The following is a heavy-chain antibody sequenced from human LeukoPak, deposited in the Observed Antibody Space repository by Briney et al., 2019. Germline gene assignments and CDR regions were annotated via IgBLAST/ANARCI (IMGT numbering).Heavy chain of an antibody. CDR3: ARGLDLEGLDY. D-gene: IGHD1-1*01. Sequence: SETLSLTCAVYGGSFSDYNWSWLRQSPEKGLEWIGEINDSGRTHYNPSLKSRVTISVDTAKYQFSLSLSPLTAADTAVYYCARGLDLEGLDYWGQGTLVTVSS. J-gene: IGHJ4*02. CDR1: GGSFSDYN. CDR2: INDSGRT. V-gene: IGHV4-34*01.